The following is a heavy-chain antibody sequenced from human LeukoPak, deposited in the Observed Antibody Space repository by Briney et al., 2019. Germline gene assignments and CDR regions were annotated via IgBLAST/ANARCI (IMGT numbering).Heavy chain of an antibody. CDR1: GFIFSAYS. V-gene: IGHV3-48*01. D-gene: IGHD6-19*01. CDR3: ARGGFDTSGWLDY. CDR2: ISSSTRTI. Sequence: GGSLRLSCAASGFIFSAYSMNWVRQAPGKGLEWVSYISSSTRTIYYTDSVKGRFTISRDNAKNSLYLQMNSLRAEDTAVYYCARGGFDTSGWLDYWAQGTLVTVSS. J-gene: IGHJ4*02.